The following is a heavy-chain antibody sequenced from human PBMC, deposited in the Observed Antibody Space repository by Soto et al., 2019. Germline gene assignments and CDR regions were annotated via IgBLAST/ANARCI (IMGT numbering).Heavy chain of an antibody. CDR3: ARDSYYGSGSHYYYYGMDV. V-gene: IGHV4-61*01. CDR2: IYYSGST. Sequence: PSETLSLTCTVSGGSVSSDSYYWSWIRQPPGKGLEWIGNIYYSGSTNYNPSLKSRVTISVDTSKNQFSLKLSSVTAADTAVYYCARDSYYGSGSHYYYYGMDVWGQGTTVT. J-gene: IGHJ6*02. D-gene: IGHD3-10*01. CDR1: GGSVSSDSYY.